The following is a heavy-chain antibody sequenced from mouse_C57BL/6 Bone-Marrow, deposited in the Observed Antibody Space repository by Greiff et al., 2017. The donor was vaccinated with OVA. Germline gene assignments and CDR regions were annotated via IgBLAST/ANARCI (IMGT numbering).Heavy chain of an antibody. Sequence: QVQLQQSGAELARPGASVKLSCKASGYTFTSYGISWVKQSTGQGLEWIREIYPSSGNTYYNEKFKGKATLTADKSSSTAYMELRSLTSEDSAVYCGARVRWHYHDTSDYWGQGTTLTVSS. D-gene: IGHD1-2*01. V-gene: IGHV1-81*01. CDR1: GYTFTSYG. CDR2: IYPSSGNT. J-gene: IGHJ2*01. CDR3: ARVRWHYHDTSDY.